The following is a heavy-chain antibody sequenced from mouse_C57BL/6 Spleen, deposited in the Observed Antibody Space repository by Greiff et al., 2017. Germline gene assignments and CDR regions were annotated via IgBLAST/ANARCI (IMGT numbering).Heavy chain of an antibody. CDR1: GYTFTDYE. J-gene: IGHJ2*01. Sequence: QVHVKQSGAELVRPGASVTLSCKASGYTFTDYEMHWVKQTPVHGLEWIGAIDPETGGTAYNQKFKGKAILTADKSSSTAYMELRSLTSEDSAVYYCTRFITTVVDCDYWGQGTTLTVSS. D-gene: IGHD1-1*01. CDR3: TRFITTVVDCDY. V-gene: IGHV1-15*01. CDR2: IDPETGGT.